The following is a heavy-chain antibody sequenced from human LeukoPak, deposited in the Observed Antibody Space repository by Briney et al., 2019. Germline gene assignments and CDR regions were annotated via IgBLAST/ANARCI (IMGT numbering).Heavy chain of an antibody. D-gene: IGHD2-15*01. V-gene: IGHV4-59*01. Sequence: SETLSLTCTVSGGSISSYYWSWIRQPPGKGLEWIGYIYYSGSTNYNPSLKSRVTISVDTSKNQFSLKLSSVTAADTAVYCCVRDRPDCSGGSCYSGPLDYWGQGTLVTVSS. CDR1: GGSISSYY. CDR3: VRDRPDCSGGSCYSGPLDY. J-gene: IGHJ4*02. CDR2: IYYSGST.